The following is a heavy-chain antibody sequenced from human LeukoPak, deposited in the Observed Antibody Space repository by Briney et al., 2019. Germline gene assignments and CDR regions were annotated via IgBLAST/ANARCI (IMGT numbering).Heavy chain of an antibody. D-gene: IGHD4-17*01. Sequence: SVKVSCKASGGTFTSAAISWVRQAPGQGLEWMGGIIPIFGTANYAQKLQGRVTITADESTSTAYMELSSLRSEDTAVYYCARLTPNSIYADYGYWGQGTLVTVSA. V-gene: IGHV1-69*13. CDR3: ARLTPNSIYADYGY. CDR1: GGTFTSAA. CDR2: IIPIFGTA. J-gene: IGHJ4*02.